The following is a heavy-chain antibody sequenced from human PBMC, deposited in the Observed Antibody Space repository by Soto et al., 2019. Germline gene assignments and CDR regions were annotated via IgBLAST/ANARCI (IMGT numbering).Heavy chain of an antibody. J-gene: IGHJ6*02. V-gene: IGHV3-30*18. Sequence: GGSLRLSCAASGFTFSSYGMHWVRQAPGKGLEWVAVISYDGSNKYYADSVKGRFTISRDNSKNTLYLQMNSLRAEDTAVYYCAKNFGYSSGWYLGSLYYYYYGMDVWGQGTTVTVS. CDR3: AKNFGYSSGWYLGSLYYYYYGMDV. CDR1: GFTFSSYG. CDR2: ISYDGSNK. D-gene: IGHD6-19*01.